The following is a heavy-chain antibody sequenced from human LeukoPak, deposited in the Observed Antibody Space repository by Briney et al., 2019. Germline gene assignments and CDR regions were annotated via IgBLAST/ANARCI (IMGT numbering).Heavy chain of an antibody. Sequence: GGSLRLSCAASGFTFSSYSMNWVRQAPGKGLEWVSAISGSGGSTYYADSVKGRFTISRDNSKNTLYLQMNSLRAEDTAVYYCARDDYGDFPGAFDIWGQGTMVTVSS. CDR2: ISGSGGST. CDR1: GFTFSSYS. V-gene: IGHV3-23*01. J-gene: IGHJ3*02. D-gene: IGHD4-17*01. CDR3: ARDDYGDFPGAFDI.